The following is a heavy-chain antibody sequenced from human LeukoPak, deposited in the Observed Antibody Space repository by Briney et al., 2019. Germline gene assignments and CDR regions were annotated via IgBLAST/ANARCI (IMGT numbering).Heavy chain of an antibody. J-gene: IGHJ4*02. Sequence: SGXXXXSYWIGWVRQMPGKGLEWMGIIYPGDSDTRYSPSFQGQVTISADKSISTAYLQWSSLKASDTAMYYCARVPVIDDYWGQGTLVTVSS. D-gene: IGHD3-22*01. CDR2: IYPGDSDT. CDR1: GXXXXSYW. CDR3: ARVPVIDDY. V-gene: IGHV5-51*01.